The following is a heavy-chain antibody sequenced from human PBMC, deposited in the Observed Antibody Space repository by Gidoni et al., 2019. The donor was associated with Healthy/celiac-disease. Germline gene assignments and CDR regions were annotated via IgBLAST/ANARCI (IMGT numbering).Heavy chain of an antibody. J-gene: IGHJ4*02. CDR1: GGSISSGGYY. CDR2: LYYSGST. Sequence: QVQLQESGPGLVKPSPTLSLTCTVPGGSISSGGYYWSWIRQHPGKGLEWIGYLYYSGSTYCSPSLKSRVTISVDTSKNQFSLKLSSVTAADTAVYYCARANYDFWSGYLFYFDYWGQGTLVTVSS. CDR3: ARANYDFWSGYLFYFDY. D-gene: IGHD3-3*01. V-gene: IGHV4-31*03.